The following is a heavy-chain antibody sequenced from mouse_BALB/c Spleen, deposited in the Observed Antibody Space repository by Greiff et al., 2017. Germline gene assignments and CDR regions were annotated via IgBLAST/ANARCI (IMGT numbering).Heavy chain of an antibody. V-gene: IGHV5-9-4*01. CDR2: ISSGGSYT. Sequence: DVMLVESGGGLVKPGGSLKLSCAASGFTFSSYAMSWVRQSPEKRLEWVAEISSGGSYTYYPDTVTGRFTISRDNAKNTLYLEMSSLRSEDTAMYYCARVRTGYAMDYWGQGTSVTVSS. CDR1: GFTFSSYA. J-gene: IGHJ4*01. CDR3: ARVRTGYAMDY.